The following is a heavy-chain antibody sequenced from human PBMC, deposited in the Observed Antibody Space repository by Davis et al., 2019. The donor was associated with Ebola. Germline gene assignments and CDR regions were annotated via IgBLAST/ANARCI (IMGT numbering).Heavy chain of an antibody. V-gene: IGHV1-46*01. CDR3: AKGGSSGWYGHLVYDWFDP. Sequence: ASVKVSCKASGYTFTSYYMHWVRQAPGQGLEWMGIINPSGGSTSYAQKFQGRVTMTRDTSTSTVYMELSSLRSEDTAVYYCAKGGSSGWYGHLVYDWFDPWGQGTLVTVSS. J-gene: IGHJ5*02. CDR2: INPSGGST. D-gene: IGHD6-19*01. CDR1: GYTFTSYY.